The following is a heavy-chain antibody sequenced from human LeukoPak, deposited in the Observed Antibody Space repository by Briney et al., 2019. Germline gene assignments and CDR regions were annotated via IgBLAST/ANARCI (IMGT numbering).Heavy chain of an antibody. D-gene: IGHD1-26*01. CDR1: GFTFSSYT. V-gene: IGHV3-30*09. CDR2: ISHDGSKK. CDR3: ARDPGVVGAATGRLDY. Sequence: GGSLRLSCAASGFTFSSYTLHWVRQAPGKGLEWVALISHDGSKKYYADSVMGRFAVSRDNSKKTLYLQMNSQRSEDSAIYYCARDPGVVGAATGRLDYWGQGTLVTVSS. J-gene: IGHJ4*02.